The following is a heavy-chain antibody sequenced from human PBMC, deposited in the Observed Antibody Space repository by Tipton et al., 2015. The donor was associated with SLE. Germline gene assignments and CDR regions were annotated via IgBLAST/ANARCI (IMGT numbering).Heavy chain of an antibody. J-gene: IGHJ4*02. CDR3: ARDIVVVPATFDY. D-gene: IGHD2-2*01. CDR2: IRGDGSAT. Sequence: GSLRLSCAASGFTFSSYAMSWVRQAPGKGLEWVSAIRGDGSATFYADSVKGRFTISRDNSKDTLYLQMSSLRAEDTAVYYCARDIVVVPATFDYWGQGTLVTVSS. CDR1: GFTFSSYA. V-gene: IGHV3-23*01.